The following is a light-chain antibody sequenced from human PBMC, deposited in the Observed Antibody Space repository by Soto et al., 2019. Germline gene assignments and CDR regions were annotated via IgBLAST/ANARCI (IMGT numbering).Light chain of an antibody. CDR2: GAS. J-gene: IGKJ2*01. V-gene: IGKV3-20*01. CDR1: QSVSASF. CDR3: QQYGTSPPEYT. Sequence: EIVLTQSPGTLSLSPGERATLSCRASQSVSASFLAWYQQKPGQAPRLLIYGASSRATGIPDRFSGGGSETDFTLTISRLEPEDFAVYYCQQYGTSPPEYTFGQGTKLEI.